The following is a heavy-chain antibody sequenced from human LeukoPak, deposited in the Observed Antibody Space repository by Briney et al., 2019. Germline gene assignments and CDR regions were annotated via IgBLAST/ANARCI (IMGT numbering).Heavy chain of an antibody. J-gene: IGHJ5*02. Sequence: GASVKVSCKASGYTFTSYDINWVRQATGQGLEWMGWMNPNSGNTGYAQKFQGRVTMTRNTSISTAYMELSSLRSEDTAVYYCARDAADYGDSFDPWGQGTLVTVSS. CDR2: MNPNSGNT. CDR3: ARDAADYGDSFDP. V-gene: IGHV1-8*01. CDR1: GYTFTSYD. D-gene: IGHD4-17*01.